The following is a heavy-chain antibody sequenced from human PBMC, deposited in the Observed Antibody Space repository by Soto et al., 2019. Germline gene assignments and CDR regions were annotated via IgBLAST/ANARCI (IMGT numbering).Heavy chain of an antibody. CDR1: GYTLTGYY. D-gene: IGHD3-3*01. CDR2: VSPDSGGT. V-gene: IGHV1-2*02. Sequence: QVHLVQSGAEVKKPGASVKVSCKASGYTLTGYYMHWVRQAPGQGLEWMGWVSPDSGGTKYAQKFPGSVTMTSDTSISTVYMELSGLGSYDTALYYCARAAMYYDFWSCNEYWGQGTLVTVSS. J-gene: IGHJ4*02. CDR3: ARAAMYYDFWSCNEY.